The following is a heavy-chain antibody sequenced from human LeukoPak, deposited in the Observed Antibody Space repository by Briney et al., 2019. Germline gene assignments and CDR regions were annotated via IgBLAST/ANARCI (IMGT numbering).Heavy chain of an antibody. V-gene: IGHV3-73*01. D-gene: IGHD2-15*01. CDR1: GFTFSGSA. Sequence: GGSLRLSCAASGFTFSGSAMHWFRQASGKGLEWVGRIRSKANSYATAYAASVKGRFTISRDDSKSIGYLQMNSLKTEDTAVYFCTRDPKYCSGGNCYSEPPDYWGQGTQVTVSS. CDR2: IRSKANSYAT. J-gene: IGHJ4*02. CDR3: TRDPKYCSGGNCYSEPPDY.